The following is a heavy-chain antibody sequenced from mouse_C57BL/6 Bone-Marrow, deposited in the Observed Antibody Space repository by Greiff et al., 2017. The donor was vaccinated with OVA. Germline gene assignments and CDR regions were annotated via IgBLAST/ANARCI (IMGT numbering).Heavy chain of an antibody. J-gene: IGHJ1*01. CDR3: AGQGVLDPSWYFDD. CDR1: GYSFTDYW. CDR2: INPSDGDT. Sequence: QVQLQQPGAELVRPGSSVKLSCKASGYSFTDYWMDWVKQRPGQGLEWIGNINPSDGDTNYNQKFKDKATLTVDKSSSTAYMQLSSLTSEDSAVYYCAGQGVLDPSWYFDDWGQGTTVTVSS. V-gene: IGHV1-61*01.